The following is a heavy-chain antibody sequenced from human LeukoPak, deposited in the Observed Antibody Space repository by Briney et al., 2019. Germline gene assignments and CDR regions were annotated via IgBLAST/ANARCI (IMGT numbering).Heavy chain of an antibody. CDR3: ARDYYDSSAGDA. Sequence: ASVKVSCKASGYTFTGYYMHWVRQAPGQGLEWMGWINPNSGGTNYAQKFQGRVTMTRDTSISTAYMELSRLRSDDTDVYYCARDYYDSSAGDAWGQGTLVTVSS. CDR1: GYTFTGYY. J-gene: IGHJ5*02. V-gene: IGHV1-2*02. CDR2: INPNSGGT. D-gene: IGHD3-22*01.